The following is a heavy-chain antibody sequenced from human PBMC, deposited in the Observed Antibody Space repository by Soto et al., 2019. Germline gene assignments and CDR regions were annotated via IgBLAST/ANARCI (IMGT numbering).Heavy chain of an antibody. CDR1: GGSISSYY. CDR2: IYYSGST. V-gene: IGHV4-59*12. D-gene: IGHD6-6*01. CDR3: ARSRGRFYSSSSGPY. Sequence: SETLSLTCTVSGGSISSYYWSWIRQPPGKGLEWIGYIYYSGSTNYNPSLKSRVTISVDTSKNQFSLKLSSVTAADTAVYYCARSRGRFYSSSSGPYWGQGTLVTVS. J-gene: IGHJ4*02.